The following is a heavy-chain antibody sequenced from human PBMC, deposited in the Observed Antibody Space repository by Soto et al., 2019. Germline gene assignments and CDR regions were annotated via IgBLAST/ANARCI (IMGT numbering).Heavy chain of an antibody. J-gene: IGHJ6*02. CDR3: AMVDVYVTPSPQDV. Sequence: ASVKVSCKASGYTFTGYYMHWVRQAPGQGLEWMGWINPNSGGTNYAQKFQGRVTLTTDTSTSTAYMELRSLRSNDTAVYYCAMVDVYVTPSPQDVWGQGTTVTVSS. CDR1: GYTFTGYY. V-gene: IGHV1-2*02. CDR2: INPNSGGT. D-gene: IGHD3-16*01.